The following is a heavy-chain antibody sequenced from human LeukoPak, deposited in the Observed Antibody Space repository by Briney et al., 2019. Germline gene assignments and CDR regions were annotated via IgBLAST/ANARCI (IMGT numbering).Heavy chain of an antibody. Sequence: AGGSLRLSCAASGFTFSSYWMHWVRRAPGKGLVWVSRINSDGSSTSYADSVKGRFTISRDNAKNTLYLQMNSLRAEDTAVYYCARMDSSFKFYYGMDVWGQGTTVTVSS. CDR1: GFTFSSYW. D-gene: IGHD6-6*01. CDR3: ARMDSSFKFYYGMDV. V-gene: IGHV3-74*01. J-gene: IGHJ6*02. CDR2: INSDGSST.